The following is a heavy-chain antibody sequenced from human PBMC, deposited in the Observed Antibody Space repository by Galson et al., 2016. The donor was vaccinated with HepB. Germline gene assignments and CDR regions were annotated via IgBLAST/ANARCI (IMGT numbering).Heavy chain of an antibody. J-gene: IGHJ4*02. CDR2: IYYSGTT. D-gene: IGHD3-22*01. CDR1: GGSISSGDYY. Sequence: TLSLTCTVSGGSISSGDYYWTWIRQPPGKGLEWIGYIYYSGTTYYNPSPKSRISMSVDTSMNQFSLKLISVTAADTAVYYCARGAPSYYFDSSAYCDNWGQGTLVTVSS. V-gene: IGHV4-30-4*01. CDR3: ARGAPSYYFDSSAYCDN.